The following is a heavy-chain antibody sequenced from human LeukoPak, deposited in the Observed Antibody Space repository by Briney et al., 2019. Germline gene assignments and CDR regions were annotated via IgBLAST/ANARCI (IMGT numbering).Heavy chain of an antibody. V-gene: IGHV1-18*01. D-gene: IGHD3-9*01. CDR1: GYTFTSYG. J-gene: IGHJ4*02. Sequence: ASVKVSCKASGYTFTSYGISWVRQAPGQGLEWMGCISAYNGNTNYAQKLQGRVTMTTDTSTSTAYMELRSLRPDDTAVYYCARGEAYYDILTGVDYWGQGTLVTVSS. CDR2: ISAYNGNT. CDR3: ARGEAYYDILTGVDY.